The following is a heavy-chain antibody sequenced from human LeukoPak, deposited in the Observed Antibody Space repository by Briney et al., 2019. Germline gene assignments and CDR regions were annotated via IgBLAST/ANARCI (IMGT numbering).Heavy chain of an antibody. CDR2: INHSGST. D-gene: IGHD3-22*01. CDR3: ARRDWYYYDSSGYYYGPIDY. Sequence: SETLSLTCAVYGGSFSGYYWSWIRQPPGKGLEWIGEINHSGSTNYNPSLKSRVTISVDTSKNQFSLKLSSVTAADTAVYYCARRDWYYYDSSGYYYGPIDYWGQGTLVTVSS. J-gene: IGHJ4*02. V-gene: IGHV4-34*01. CDR1: GGSFSGYY.